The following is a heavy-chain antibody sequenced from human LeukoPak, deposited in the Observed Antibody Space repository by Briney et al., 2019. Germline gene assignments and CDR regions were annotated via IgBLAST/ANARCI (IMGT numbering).Heavy chain of an antibody. CDR1: GGSFSGYY. J-gene: IGHJ4*02. V-gene: IGHV4-34*01. Sequence: KPSETLSLTCAVYGGSFSGYYWSWIRQPPGKGLEWIGEINHSGSTNYNPSLKSRVTISADTSKNQFSLKLSSVTAADTAVYYCARVYCSSTSCYGDYFDYWGQGTLVTVSS. CDR3: ARVYCSSTSCYGDYFDY. D-gene: IGHD2-2*01. CDR2: INHSGST.